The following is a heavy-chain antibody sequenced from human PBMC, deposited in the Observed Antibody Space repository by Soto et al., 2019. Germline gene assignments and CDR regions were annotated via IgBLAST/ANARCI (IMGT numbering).Heavy chain of an antibody. D-gene: IGHD6-25*01. CDR3: ARGRGSGGDAFDI. Sequence: PGGSLRLSCAASGFTFSSYIMNWVRQAPGKGLEWVSSISSSSSYIYYADSVKGRFTISRDNAKNSLYLQMNSLRAEDTAVYYCARGRGSGGDAFDIWGQGTMVTVPS. V-gene: IGHV3-21*01. CDR2: ISSSSSYI. CDR1: GFTFSSYI. J-gene: IGHJ3*02.